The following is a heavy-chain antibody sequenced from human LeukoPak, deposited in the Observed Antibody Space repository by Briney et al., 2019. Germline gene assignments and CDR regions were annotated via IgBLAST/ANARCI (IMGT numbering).Heavy chain of an antibody. V-gene: IGHV1-2*02. J-gene: IGHJ3*01. CDR1: GYTFTDYC. CDR3: ARDGVAGRSDAFDL. CDR2: IGPKSADT. D-gene: IGHD6-19*01. Sequence: ASVKVSCKASGYTFTDYCIHWVRQAPGQGLEWMTYIGPKSADTHYAQKFQGRVTMTLDPSISTAYMELKWLTADDTAVYYCARDGVAGRSDAFDLWGQGTMVTVSS.